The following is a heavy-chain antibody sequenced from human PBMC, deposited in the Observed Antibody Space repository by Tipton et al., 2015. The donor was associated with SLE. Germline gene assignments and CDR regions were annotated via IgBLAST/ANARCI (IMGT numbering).Heavy chain of an antibody. CDR2: IYYSGST. J-gene: IGHJ6*03. CDR1: GGSISRGSYY. V-gene: IGHV4-31*03. D-gene: IGHD7-27*01. Sequence: TLSLTCTVSGGSISRGSYYWSWIRQHPGKGLEWIGYIYYSGSTYYNPSLKSRVTISVDTSKNQFSLKLSSVTAADTAVYYCARVPPDWGGDYYMDVWGKGTTVTVSS. CDR3: ARVPPDWGGDYYMDV.